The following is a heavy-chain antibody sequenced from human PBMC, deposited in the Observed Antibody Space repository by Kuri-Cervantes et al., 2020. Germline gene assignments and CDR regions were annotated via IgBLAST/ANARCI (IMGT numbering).Heavy chain of an antibody. D-gene: IGHD3-3*01. CDR1: GYTLTELS. CDR2: FDPEDGET. V-gene: IGHV1-24*01. Sequence: ASVKVSCKVSGYTLTELSMHWVRLGPGKGLEWMGGFDPEDGETIYAQKVQCRVTMTEDTSTDTAYMALRSLRSEDTAVYYCARAEYYDFFGGPVSANWFDPWGQGTLVTVSS. J-gene: IGHJ5*02. CDR3: ARAEYYDFFGGPVSANWFDP.